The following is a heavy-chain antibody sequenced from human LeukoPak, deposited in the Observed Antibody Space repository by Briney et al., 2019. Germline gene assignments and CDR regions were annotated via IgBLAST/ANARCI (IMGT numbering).Heavy chain of an antibody. D-gene: IGHD6-13*01. CDR1: GGSISNYY. J-gene: IGHJ1*01. Sequence: SETLSLTWTVSGGSISNYYWSWIRQPAGKGLEWIGRIYTSGSTNYNPSLKSRVTMSVDTSKNQFSLKLSSVTAADTAVYYCARDRPYSSTWGVTEYFQHWGQGTLVTVSS. CDR2: IYTSGST. CDR3: ARDRPYSSTWGVTEYFQH. V-gene: IGHV4-4*07.